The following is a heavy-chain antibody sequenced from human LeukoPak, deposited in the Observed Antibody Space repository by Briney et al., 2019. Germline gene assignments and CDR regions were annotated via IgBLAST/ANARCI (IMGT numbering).Heavy chain of an antibody. Sequence: GGSLRLSCAASGFTFSSYVMHWVRQAPGKGLEWVTVISYDGSNKYYADSVKGRFTISRDNSRNTLYLQMNSLRAEDTAVYYCARVRIAAADGYYFDYWGQGTLVTVSS. CDR3: ARVRIAAADGYYFDY. CDR1: GFTFSSYV. V-gene: IGHV3-30*04. CDR2: ISYDGSNK. D-gene: IGHD6-13*01. J-gene: IGHJ4*02.